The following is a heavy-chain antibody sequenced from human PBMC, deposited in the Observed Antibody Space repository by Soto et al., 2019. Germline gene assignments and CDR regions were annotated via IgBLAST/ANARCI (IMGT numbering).Heavy chain of an antibody. CDR1: GFTFSSYA. Sequence: PGGSLRLSCAASGFTFSSYAMSWVRQAPGKGLEWVSAISGGGGSTYYADSVKGRFTISRDNSKNTLYLQMNSLRAEDTAVYYCAKDLNSSGWYYYYGMDVWGQGTTVTVSS. D-gene: IGHD6-19*01. J-gene: IGHJ6*02. CDR2: ISGGGGST. V-gene: IGHV3-23*01. CDR3: AKDLNSSGWYYYYGMDV.